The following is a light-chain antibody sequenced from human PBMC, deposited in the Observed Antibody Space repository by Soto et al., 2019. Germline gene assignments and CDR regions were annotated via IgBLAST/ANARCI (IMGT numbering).Light chain of an antibody. V-gene: IGKV4-1*01. Sequence: DIAMTQSPDSLAVSLGERATINCKSSQRVLYSSNNKNYLAWYQQKPGQPPKLLIYWASTRESGVPDRFSGSGSGTDFTLTISSLQAEDVAVYYCQQYYSVPITFGQGTRLEIK. CDR3: QQYYSVPIT. J-gene: IGKJ5*01. CDR1: QRVLYSSNNKNY. CDR2: WAS.